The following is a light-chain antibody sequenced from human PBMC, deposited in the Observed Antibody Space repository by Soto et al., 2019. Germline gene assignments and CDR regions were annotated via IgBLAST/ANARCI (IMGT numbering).Light chain of an antibody. V-gene: IGKV3-20*01. Sequence: EIVLTQSPGTLSWSPGERGTLSCRASQSVTSSFLAWYQQKPGEAPRLLIYGASSRATDIPDRFCGSGSGTDFTLTIRRLEREDCAVYYCKQYGSFPYTFGQGTELEIK. CDR1: QSVTSSF. CDR2: GAS. CDR3: KQYGSFPYT. J-gene: IGKJ2*01.